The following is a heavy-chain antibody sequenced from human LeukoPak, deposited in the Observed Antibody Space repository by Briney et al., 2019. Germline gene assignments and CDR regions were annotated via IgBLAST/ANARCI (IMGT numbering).Heavy chain of an antibody. J-gene: IGHJ4*02. Sequence: SETLSLTCTVSGGSISSYYWSWIRQPPGKGLERIWYIYYSGSTNYNPSLKSRVTISVDTSKNQFSLKLSSVTAADTAVYYSARGEGAGLFDYWGQGTLVTVSS. CDR1: GGSISSYY. CDR3: ARGEGAGLFDY. CDR2: IYYSGST. V-gene: IGHV4-59*12. D-gene: IGHD6-19*01.